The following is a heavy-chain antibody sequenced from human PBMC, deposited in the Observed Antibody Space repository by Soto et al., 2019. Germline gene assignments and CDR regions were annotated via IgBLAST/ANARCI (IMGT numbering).Heavy chain of an antibody. V-gene: IGHV3-30-3*01. D-gene: IGHD2-2*01. CDR2: ISKDGSNK. Sequence: QVQVVESGGGVVQPGRSLRLSCAASGFTLSIYNMHWVRQAPGKGLEWVAVISKDGSNKYYADSVKGRFTISRDNSKNTLFLQMNSLRAEDTAVYYCARGPDYQLLVVLDYWGQGTLVTVSS. J-gene: IGHJ4*02. CDR1: GFTLSIYN. CDR3: ARGPDYQLLVVLDY.